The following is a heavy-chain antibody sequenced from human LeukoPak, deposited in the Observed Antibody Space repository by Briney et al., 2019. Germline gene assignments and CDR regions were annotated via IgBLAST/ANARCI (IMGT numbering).Heavy chain of an antibody. CDR1: DGSINGYY. V-gene: IGHV4-4*07. J-gene: IGHJ5*02. CDR2: IYTSGST. D-gene: IGHD6-13*01. Sequence: SETLSLTCTVSDGSINGYYWSWIRQPAGKGLEWIGRIYTSGSTNYNPSLKSRVTMSVDTSKNQFSLKLSSVTAADTAVYYCARDLQQLADWFDPWGQGTLVTVSS. CDR3: ARDLQQLADWFDP.